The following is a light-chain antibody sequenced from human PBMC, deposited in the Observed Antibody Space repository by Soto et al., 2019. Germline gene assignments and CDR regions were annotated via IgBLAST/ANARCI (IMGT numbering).Light chain of an antibody. CDR1: SSDVGGYSY. J-gene: IGLJ1*01. V-gene: IGLV2-14*01. Sequence: QSVLTKPASVSGSPGQAIAISCTGTSSDVGGYSYVSWYQQQPGKAPKLVISDVSNRPSGVSDRFSGSKSGNTASLTISGLQTEDEADYYCASYTTSSTYVFGTGTKVPVL. CDR2: DVS. CDR3: ASYTTSSTYV.